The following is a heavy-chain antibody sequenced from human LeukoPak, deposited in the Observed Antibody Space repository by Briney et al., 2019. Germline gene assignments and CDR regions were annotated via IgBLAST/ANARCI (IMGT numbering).Heavy chain of an antibody. D-gene: IGHD5-12*01. V-gene: IGHV4-59*01. J-gene: IGHJ4*02. CDR2: IYSSGTT. Sequence: PSETLSLTCALSGDSFSSGYWSWIRQPPGKGLEWIGYIYSSGTTNSNPSLESRVTVSVDTSKKYCSLKLSSVTAADTAVYYCAGEGYSGYDSTYYFDYWGQGTLVTVSS. CDR3: AGEGYSGYDSTYYFDY. CDR1: GDSFSSGY.